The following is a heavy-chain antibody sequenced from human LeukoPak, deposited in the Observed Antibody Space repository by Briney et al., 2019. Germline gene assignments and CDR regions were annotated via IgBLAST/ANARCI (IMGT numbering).Heavy chain of an antibody. D-gene: IGHD3-10*01. CDR2: INHSGST. Sequence: SETLSLTCAVYGGSFSGYYWSWIRQLPGKGLEWIGEINHSGSTSYNPSLKSRVTISVDTSKNQFSLKLSSVTAADTAVYYCAGGVREIDYWGQGTLVTVSS. CDR1: GGSFSGYY. V-gene: IGHV4-34*01. J-gene: IGHJ4*02. CDR3: AGGVREIDY.